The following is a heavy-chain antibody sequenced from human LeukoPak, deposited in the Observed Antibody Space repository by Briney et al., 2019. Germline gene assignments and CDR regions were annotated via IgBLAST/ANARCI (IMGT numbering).Heavy chain of an antibody. Sequence: GGTLRLSCAASGFIFSNYGMNWVRQAPGKGLEWVSAISGVSTSYADSVKGRFTISRDNSKNTLYLQMNSLRAEDTAVYYCAKDGDYDILTGWSYTLYYFDYWGQGTLVTVSS. CDR1: GFIFSNYG. J-gene: IGHJ4*02. D-gene: IGHD3-9*01. CDR3: AKDGDYDILTGWSYTLYYFDY. CDR2: ISGVST. V-gene: IGHV3-23*01.